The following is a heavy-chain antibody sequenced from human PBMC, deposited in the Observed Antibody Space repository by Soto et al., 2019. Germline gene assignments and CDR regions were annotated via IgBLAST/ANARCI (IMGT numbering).Heavy chain of an antibody. V-gene: IGHV4-30-2*01. CDR2: IYHSGST. D-gene: IGHD3-22*01. CDR3: AGSGYYHTTGMDV. Sequence: QLQLQESGSGLVKPSQTLSLTCAVSGGSISSGGYSWSWIRQPPGKGLEWIGYIYHSGSTYYNPSLKSRVTLSVERSKNQFSLKLSSVTAADTAVYYCAGSGYYHTTGMDVWGQGTTVTVSS. J-gene: IGHJ6*02. CDR1: GGSISSGGYS.